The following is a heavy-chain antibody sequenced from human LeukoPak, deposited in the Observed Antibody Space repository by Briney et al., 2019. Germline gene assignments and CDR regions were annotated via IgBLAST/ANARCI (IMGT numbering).Heavy chain of an antibody. CDR2: ISAYNGNT. CDR1: GYTFTNYG. D-gene: IGHD1-1*01. CDR3: ARDKQLDWAHYYYYYMGV. J-gene: IGHJ6*03. V-gene: IGHV1-18*01. Sequence: GASVKVSCKASGYTFTNYGISWVRQAPGQGLEWMGWISAYNGNTNYAQKLQGRVTMTTDTSTSTAYMELRSLRSDDTAVYYCARDKQLDWAHYYYYYMGVWGKGTTVTVSS.